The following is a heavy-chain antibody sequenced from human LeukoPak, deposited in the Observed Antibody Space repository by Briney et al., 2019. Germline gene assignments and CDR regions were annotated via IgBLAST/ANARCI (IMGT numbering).Heavy chain of an antibody. V-gene: IGHV1-69*04. D-gene: IGHD2-2*01. CDR3: ARDPTSNQLLPFDY. CDR1: GGTFSSYA. Sequence: SVKVSCKASGGTFSSYAISWVRQAPGQGLEWMGRIIPILGIANYAQKFQGRVTITADKSTSTAYMELSSLRSEDTAVYYCARDPTSNQLLPFDYWGQGTLVIVSS. J-gene: IGHJ4*02. CDR2: IIPILGIA.